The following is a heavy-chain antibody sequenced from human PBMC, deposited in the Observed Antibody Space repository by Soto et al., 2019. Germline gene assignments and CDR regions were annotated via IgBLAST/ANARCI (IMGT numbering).Heavy chain of an antibody. J-gene: IGHJ6*03. Sequence: PGESLKISCKGSGYSFTSYWIGWVRQMPGKGLEWMGIIYPGDSDTRYSPSFQGQVTISADKSISTAYLQWSSLKASDTAMYYCATTSQDILVLGRDYYDMDVSGKGTTLTGFS. CDR2: IYPGDSDT. D-gene: IGHD2-2*01. V-gene: IGHV5-51*01. CDR1: GYSFTSYW. CDR3: ATTSQDILVLGRDYYDMDV.